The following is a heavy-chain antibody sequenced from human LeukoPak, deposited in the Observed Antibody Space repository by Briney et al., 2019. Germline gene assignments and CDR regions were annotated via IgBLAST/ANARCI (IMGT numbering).Heavy chain of an antibody. J-gene: IGHJ4*02. D-gene: IGHD4-17*01. Sequence: SETLSLTCTVYGGSISSISYYWGWIRQPPGKGLELIGSIYYSGSTYYNSSLKSRLTISVDTSKNQFSLKLSSVTAADTAVYYCARDLTVTTLTFDYWGQGTLVTVSS. CDR1: GGSISSISYY. CDR2: IYYSGST. V-gene: IGHV4-39*07. CDR3: ARDLTVTTLTFDY.